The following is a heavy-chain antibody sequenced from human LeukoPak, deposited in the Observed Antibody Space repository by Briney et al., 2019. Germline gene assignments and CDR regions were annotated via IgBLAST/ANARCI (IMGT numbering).Heavy chain of an antibody. CDR2: ISASAGST. CDR1: GFTFSNYA. V-gene: IGHV3-23*01. CDR3: ASRMCGKYFDF. Sequence: GGSLRLSCAASGFTFSNYAMSWVRQAPGKGLEWLSGISASAGSTEYADSVKGRFTISRDNFKNTLYLQMNSLRAEDTAVYYCASRMCGKYFDFWGQGTLVTVSS. D-gene: IGHD1-26*01. J-gene: IGHJ4*02.